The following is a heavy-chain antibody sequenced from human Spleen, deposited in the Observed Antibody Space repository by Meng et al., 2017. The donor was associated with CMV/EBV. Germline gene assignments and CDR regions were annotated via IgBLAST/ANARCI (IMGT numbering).Heavy chain of an antibody. CDR1: GFSFSGYS. Sequence: SCAASGFSFSGYSMNWVRQAPGKGLEWVANIKQDGSEKYYVDSVKGRFTSSRDNAKNSLYLQMNSLRAEDTAVYYCAAPGPDWYFDLWGRGTLVTVSS. CDR2: IKQDGSEK. CDR3: AAPGPDWYFDL. J-gene: IGHJ2*01. V-gene: IGHV3-7*01.